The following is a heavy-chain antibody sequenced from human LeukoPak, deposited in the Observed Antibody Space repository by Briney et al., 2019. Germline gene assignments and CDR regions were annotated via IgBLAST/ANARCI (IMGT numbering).Heavy chain of an antibody. CDR2: IYYSGST. CDR1: GGSLSSHY. V-gene: IGHV4-59*11. D-gene: IGHD3-3*01. Sequence: SETLSLTCTVSGGSLSSHYWSWIRQPPGKGLEWIGYIYYSGSTNYNPSLKSRVTISVDTSKNQFSLKLSSVTAADTAVYYCASYYDFWSGYYSWFDPWGQGTLVTVSS. J-gene: IGHJ5*02. CDR3: ASYYDFWSGYYSWFDP.